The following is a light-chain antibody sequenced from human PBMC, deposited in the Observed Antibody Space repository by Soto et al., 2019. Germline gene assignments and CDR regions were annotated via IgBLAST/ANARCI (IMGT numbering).Light chain of an antibody. CDR1: RGIAGW. J-gene: IGKJ2*01. CDR3: QQSNSFPYT. Sequence: DIQMTQSPSSVSASVGDTVTITCRASRGIAGWLAWYQQKPGKAPKLLIYGASTLKSGVPLRFSGSVSGTDFTLTISGLPPDDFATYFCQQSNSFPYTFGPGTKLQIK. V-gene: IGKV1-12*01. CDR2: GAS.